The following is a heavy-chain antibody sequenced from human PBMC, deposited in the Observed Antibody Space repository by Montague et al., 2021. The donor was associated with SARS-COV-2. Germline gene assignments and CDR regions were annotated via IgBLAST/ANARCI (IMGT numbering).Heavy chain of an antibody. CDR2: IYYSGST. J-gene: IGHJ4*02. CDR3: ARASGKKTIFGVVISYFDY. Sequence: TLSLTCTVSGGSISSGGYYWSWTRQHPGKGLEWIGYIYYSGSTYYNPSLKSRVTISVDTSKNQFSLKLSSVTAAGTAVYYCARASGKKTIFGVVISYFDYWGQGTLVTVSS. D-gene: IGHD3-3*01. V-gene: IGHV4-31*03. CDR1: GGSISSGGYY.